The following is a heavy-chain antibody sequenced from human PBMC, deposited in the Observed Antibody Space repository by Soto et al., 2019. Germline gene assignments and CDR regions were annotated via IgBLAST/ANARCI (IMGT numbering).Heavy chain of an antibody. CDR3: ARADMNAFDI. CDR1: GGSISSGGYY. CDR2: IYYSGST. J-gene: IGHJ3*02. Sequence: SETLSLTCTVSGGSISSGGYYWSWIRQHPGKGLEWIGYIYYSGSTYYNPSLRSRVTISVDTSKKQFSLKLSSVTAADTAVYYCARADMNAFDIWGQGTMVTVSS. V-gene: IGHV4-31*03.